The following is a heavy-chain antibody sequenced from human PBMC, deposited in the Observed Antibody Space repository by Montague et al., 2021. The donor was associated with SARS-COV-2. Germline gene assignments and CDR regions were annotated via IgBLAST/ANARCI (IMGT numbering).Heavy chain of an antibody. Sequence: SETLSLTCTVSGGSIRSSSYYWGWIRQPPGKGPECLGSIYYSGSTYYNPSLKSRVTISVDTSKNHFSLKLSSVTAADTAVYYCARTTWLRGYFDLWGRGTLVTVSS. J-gene: IGHJ2*01. D-gene: IGHD5-12*01. V-gene: IGHV4-39*07. CDR3: ARTTWLRGYFDL. CDR1: GGSIRSSSYY. CDR2: IYYSGST.